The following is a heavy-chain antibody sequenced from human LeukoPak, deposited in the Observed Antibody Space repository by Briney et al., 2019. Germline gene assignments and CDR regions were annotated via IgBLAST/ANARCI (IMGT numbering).Heavy chain of an antibody. Sequence: SVKVSCKASGGTFSSYAISWVRQAPGQGLEWVGGIIPIFGTANYAQKFQGRVTITADKSTSTAYMELSSLRSEDTAVYYCAGSSSSWYNWFDPWGQGTLATVSS. CDR1: GGTFSSYA. CDR2: IIPIFGTA. CDR3: AGSSSSWYNWFDP. J-gene: IGHJ5*02. D-gene: IGHD6-13*01. V-gene: IGHV1-69*06.